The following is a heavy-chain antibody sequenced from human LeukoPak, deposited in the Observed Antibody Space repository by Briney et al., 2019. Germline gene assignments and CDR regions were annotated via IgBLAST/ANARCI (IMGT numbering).Heavy chain of an antibody. CDR2: IKQDGSEK. CDR1: GFTFSNYW. CDR3: ARSHSTSSKIFDY. J-gene: IGHJ4*02. D-gene: IGHD6-6*01. Sequence: GGSLRLSCASSGFTFSNYWMNWVRQAPGKGLEWVANIKQDGSEKYYVDSVKGRFTISRDNAKNSLNLQMNSLRAGDTAVYYCARSHSTSSKIFDYWGKGTLVTVSS. V-gene: IGHV3-7*01.